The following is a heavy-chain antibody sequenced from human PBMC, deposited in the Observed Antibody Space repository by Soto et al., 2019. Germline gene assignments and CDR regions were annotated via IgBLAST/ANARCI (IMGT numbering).Heavy chain of an antibody. D-gene: IGHD1-26*01. Sequence: GESLKISCKGSGYSFTTYWIGWLRQMPGKGLEWMGIIYPGDSETRYSPSFQGQVTISADKSISTAYLQWSSLKASDTAMYYCARPSGNYLSLAPLNYWGQGTLVTVSS. CDR1: GYSFTTYW. CDR2: IYPGDSET. J-gene: IGHJ4*02. V-gene: IGHV5-51*01. CDR3: ARPSGNYLSLAPLNY.